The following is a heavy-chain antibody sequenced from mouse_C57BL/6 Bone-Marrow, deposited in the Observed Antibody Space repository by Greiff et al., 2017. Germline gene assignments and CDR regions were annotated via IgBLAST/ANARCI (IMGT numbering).Heavy chain of an antibody. CDR3: YYYGNYPLAMDY. CDR1: GYTFTSYW. CDR2: IYPGNSDT. V-gene: IGHV1-5*01. D-gene: IGHD2-1*01. J-gene: IGHJ4*01. Sequence: EVKLVESGTVLARPGASVKMSCKTSGYTFTSYWMHWVKQRPGQGLEWIGAIYPGNSDTSYNQKFKGKAKLTAVTSASTAYMELSSLTNEDSAVYYCYYYGNYPLAMDYWGQGTSVTVSS.